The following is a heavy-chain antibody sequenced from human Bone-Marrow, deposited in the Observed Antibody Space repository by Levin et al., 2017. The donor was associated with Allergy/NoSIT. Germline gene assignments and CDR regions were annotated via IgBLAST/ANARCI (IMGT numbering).Heavy chain of an antibody. V-gene: IGHV3-20*04. CDR3: ATLAMGPPHAHYYYYMDV. CDR1: GFTFDDYG. J-gene: IGHJ6*03. Sequence: SGGSLRLSCAASGFTFDDYGMSWVRQAPGKGLEWVSGINWNGGSTGYADSVKGRFTISRDNAKNSLYLQMNSLRAEDTALYYCATLAMGPPHAHYYYYMDVWGKGTTVTVSS. CDR2: INWNGGST. D-gene: IGHD5-18*01.